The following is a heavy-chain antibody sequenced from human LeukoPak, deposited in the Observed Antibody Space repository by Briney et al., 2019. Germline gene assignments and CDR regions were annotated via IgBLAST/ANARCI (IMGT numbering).Heavy chain of an antibody. V-gene: IGHV4-30-4*01. CDR1: GGSISSADYY. J-gene: IGHJ4*02. D-gene: IGHD6-6*01. CDR3: VSLFRGHRSSSDHGAFVY. Sequence: SQTLSLTCTVSGGSISSADYYWSWIRQPPGKGLEWIGYIYYSGSTYYSPSLKSRVTISVDTSKNQFSLKLSSVTAADTAVYYCVSLFRGHRSSSDHGAFVYWGQGSLVTVSS. CDR2: IYYSGST.